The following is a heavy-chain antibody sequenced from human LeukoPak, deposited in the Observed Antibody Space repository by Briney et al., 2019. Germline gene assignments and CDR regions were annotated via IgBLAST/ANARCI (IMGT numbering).Heavy chain of an antibody. J-gene: IGHJ6*03. CDR1: GYTFTIYG. CDR3: ARGLYDYEPYYYMDV. CDR2: ISAYNGNT. V-gene: IGHV1-18*01. D-gene: IGHD4-17*01. Sequence: EASVKVSCKASGYTFTIYGISWVRQAPGQGLEWMGWISAYNGNTNYAQKLQGRVTMTTDTSTSTAYMELRSLRSDDTAVYYCARGLYDYEPYYYMDVWGKGTTVTVSS.